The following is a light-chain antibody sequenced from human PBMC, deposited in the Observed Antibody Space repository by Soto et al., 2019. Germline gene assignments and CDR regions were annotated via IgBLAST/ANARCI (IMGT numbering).Light chain of an antibody. Sequence: QSVLTQPPSASGSPGQSVAISCTGTSSDIGDYNYVSWYQQHPGKAPKLMIYEVSNRPSGISNRFSGSKSGNTASLTISGLQADDEADYYCSSYTSTSSYVFGTGTKVTVL. CDR3: SSYTSTSSYV. CDR2: EVS. V-gene: IGLV2-14*01. J-gene: IGLJ1*01. CDR1: SSDIGDYNY.